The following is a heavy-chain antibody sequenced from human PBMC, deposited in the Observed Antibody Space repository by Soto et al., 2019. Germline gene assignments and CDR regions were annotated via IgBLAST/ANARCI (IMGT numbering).Heavy chain of an antibody. CDR1: GGSFSGYY. J-gene: IGHJ6*03. CDR3: GRVARGYYYYYMDV. V-gene: IGHV4-34*01. Sequence: PSETLSLTCAVYGGSFSGYYWSWIRQPPGKGLEWIGEINHSGSTNYNPSLKSRVTISVDTSKNQFSLKLSSVTAADTAVYYCGRVARGYYYYYMDVWGKGTTVTVSS. CDR2: INHSGST.